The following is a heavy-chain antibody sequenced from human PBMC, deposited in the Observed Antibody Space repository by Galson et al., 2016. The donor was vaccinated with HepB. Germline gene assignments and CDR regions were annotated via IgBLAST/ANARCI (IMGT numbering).Heavy chain of an antibody. CDR2: IYYSGST. D-gene: IGHD2-2*01. CDR1: GGSISSSGYY. J-gene: IGHJ6*03. CDR3: ARGALDIVVVPAARPVNYYYYYMDV. Sequence: TLSLTCTVSGGSISSSGYYWSWIRQHPGKGLEWIGYIYYSGSTHYNPSLKSRVTISVDTSKNQFSLKLRSVTAADTAVYYCARGALDIVVVPAARPVNYYYYYMDVWGKGTAVTVSS. V-gene: IGHV4-31*03.